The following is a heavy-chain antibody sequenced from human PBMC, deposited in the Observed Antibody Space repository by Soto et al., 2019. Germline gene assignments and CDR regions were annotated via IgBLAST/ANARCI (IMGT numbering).Heavy chain of an antibody. CDR1: GFGFNNYA. D-gene: IGHD2-15*01. CDR2: ISNSGDNT. CDR3: AKGLYSTDYYDS. Sequence: EVQLLESGGGLVQPGGSLRLSCAASGFGFNNYAMSWVRQAPGQGLEWVSTISNSGDNTYYADSLKGRFAISRDNSKNTLYLQMNSLRADDTAVYYCAKGLYSTDYYDSWGQGTLVTVSS. V-gene: IGHV3-23*01. J-gene: IGHJ4*02.